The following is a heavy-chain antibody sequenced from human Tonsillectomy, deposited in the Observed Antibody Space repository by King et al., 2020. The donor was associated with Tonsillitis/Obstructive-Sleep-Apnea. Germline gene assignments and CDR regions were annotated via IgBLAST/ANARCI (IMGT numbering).Heavy chain of an antibody. V-gene: IGHV5-51*01. CDR3: ARYSGYDSSVAYFDY. J-gene: IGHJ4*02. D-gene: IGHD5-12*01. Sequence: QLVQSGAEVKKPGESLKISCKGSGYSFTNYWIGWVRQMPGKGLEWMGIIYPGDPDTRYSPSFQGQVTISADKSISTAYLQWSSLKASDTAMYYCARYSGYDSSVAYFDYWGQGTLVTVSS. CDR1: GYSFTNYW. CDR2: IYPGDPDT.